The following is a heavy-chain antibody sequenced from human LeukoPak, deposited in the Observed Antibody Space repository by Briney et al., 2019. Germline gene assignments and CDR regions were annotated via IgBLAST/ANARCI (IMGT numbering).Heavy chain of an antibody. V-gene: IGHV4-59*01. Sequence: PSETLSLTCTVSGGSISSYYWSWIRQPSGKGLEWIGDIYYSGSTNYKSSLNSRVTMSVDTSKNQFSLKLSSVTAADTAVYHCARVCPYCSGSSWYAFDIWGQGTTVTVSS. CDR1: GGSISSYY. CDR3: ARVCPYCSGSSWYAFDI. J-gene: IGHJ3*02. CDR2: IYYSGST. D-gene: IGHD2-15*01.